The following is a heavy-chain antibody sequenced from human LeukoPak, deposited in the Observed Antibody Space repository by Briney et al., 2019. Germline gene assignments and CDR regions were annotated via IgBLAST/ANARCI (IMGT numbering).Heavy chain of an antibody. CDR2: INPNSGGT. V-gene: IGHV1-2*02. CDR3: ATGYCSSTSCPPGRFDP. Sequence: ASVKVSCKASGYTFTGYYMHWVRQAPGQGLEWMGWINPNSGGTKYAQKFQGRVTMTEDTSTDTAYMELSSLRSEDTAVYYCATGYCSSTSCPPGRFDPWGQGTLVTVSS. J-gene: IGHJ5*02. CDR1: GYTFTGYY. D-gene: IGHD2-2*01.